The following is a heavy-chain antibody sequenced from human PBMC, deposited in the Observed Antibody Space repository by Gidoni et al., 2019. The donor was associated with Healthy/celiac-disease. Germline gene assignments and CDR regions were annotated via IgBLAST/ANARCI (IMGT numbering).Heavy chain of an antibody. Sequence: QVQLQESGPGLVKPSETLSLTCTVSGGSISSYYWSWIRQPPGQGLEWIGYIYYSGSTNYNPSLKSRVTISVDTSKNQFSLKLSSVTAADTAVYYCARGRSDDSSGYYFDYWGQGTLVTVSS. CDR1: GGSISSYY. D-gene: IGHD3-22*01. V-gene: IGHV4-59*08. CDR3: ARGRSDDSSGYYFDY. J-gene: IGHJ4*02. CDR2: IYYSGST.